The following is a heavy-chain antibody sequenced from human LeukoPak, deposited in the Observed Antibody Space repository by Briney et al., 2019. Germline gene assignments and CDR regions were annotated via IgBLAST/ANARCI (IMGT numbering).Heavy chain of an antibody. V-gene: IGHV1-18*01. Sequence: ASVSVSFTASGYTFTSYGISWVRQAPGQGLEWMGWISAYNGNTNYAQKLQGRVTMTTDTSTSTAYMELRSLRSDDTAVYYCARDPSPQLGYCTNGVCYRGEWELPSIWGQGTLVTVSS. J-gene: IGHJ4*02. D-gene: IGHD2-8*01. CDR3: ARDPSPQLGYCTNGVCYRGEWELPSI. CDR1: GYTFTSYG. CDR2: ISAYNGNT.